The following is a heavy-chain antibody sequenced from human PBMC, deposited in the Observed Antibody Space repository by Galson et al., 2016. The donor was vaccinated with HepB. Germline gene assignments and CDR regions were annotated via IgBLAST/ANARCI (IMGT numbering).Heavy chain of an antibody. CDR1: GDTTSSHA. V-gene: IGHV1-69*10. Sequence: SVKVSCKASGDTTSSHAISWVRQAPGGGLEWMGGIIPVLGKSSYAQKFQGRLTITADESTGTGYMELRSLRSEESALYYCARDRGGSLLYYYYYGMDVWGQGTAVTVSS. D-gene: IGHD1-26*01. J-gene: IGHJ6*02. CDR3: ARDRGGSLLYYYYYGMDV. CDR2: IIPVLGKS.